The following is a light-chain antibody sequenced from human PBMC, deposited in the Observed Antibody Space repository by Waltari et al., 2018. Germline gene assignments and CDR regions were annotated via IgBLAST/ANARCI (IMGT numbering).Light chain of an antibody. CDR3: CSYAGSYVV. Sequence: QSALTQPRSVSGSPGQSVTISCTGTSSDVGGYNYVSWYQQHPGKAPKLMIYDVSNRPSGVPDRFSGSKSGNTASLTMSGLQAEDEADYYCCSYAGSYVVFGGGTKLTVL. J-gene: IGLJ2*01. V-gene: IGLV2-11*01. CDR2: DVS. CDR1: SSDVGGYNY.